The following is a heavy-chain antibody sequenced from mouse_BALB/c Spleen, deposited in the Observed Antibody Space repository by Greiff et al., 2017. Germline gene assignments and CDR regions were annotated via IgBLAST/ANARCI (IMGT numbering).Heavy chain of an antibody. D-gene: IGHD2-4*01. CDR3: ARGRAYDYDGEGAMDY. CDR1: GYSITSGYY. Sequence: EVQLVESGPGLVKPSQSLSLTCSVTGYSITSGYYWNWIRQFPGNKLEWMGYISYDGSNNYNPSLKNRISITRDTSKNQFFLKLNSVTTEDTATYDCARGRAYDYDGEGAMDYWGQGTSVTVSS. V-gene: IGHV3-6*02. J-gene: IGHJ4*01. CDR2: ISYDGSN.